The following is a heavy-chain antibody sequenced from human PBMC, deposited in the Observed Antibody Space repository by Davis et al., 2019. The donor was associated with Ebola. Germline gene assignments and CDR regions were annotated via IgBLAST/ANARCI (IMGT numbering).Heavy chain of an antibody. J-gene: IGHJ4*02. CDR3: ARDLVAAAADY. CDR2: IKQDGSEK. CDR1: GFTFSSYW. V-gene: IGHV3-7*01. D-gene: IGHD6-13*01. Sequence: LSLTCAASGFTFSSYWMSWVRPAPGKGLEWVATIKQDGSEKFYVDYVKGRFPISRDNAKNSLYLQIDSLRAEDTAVYYCARDLVAAAADYWGQGTLVTVSS.